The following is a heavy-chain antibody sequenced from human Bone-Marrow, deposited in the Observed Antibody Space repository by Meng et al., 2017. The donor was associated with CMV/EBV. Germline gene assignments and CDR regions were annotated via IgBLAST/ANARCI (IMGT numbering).Heavy chain of an antibody. CDR3: ARMPDVAPLQLWDNDAFDI. J-gene: IGHJ3*02. CDR2: INPSGGST. V-gene: IGHV1-46*01. D-gene: IGHD5-18*01. CDR1: GYTFTSYY. Sequence: ASVKVSCKASGYTFTSYYMHWVRQAPGQGLEWMGIINPSGGSTSYAQKFQGRVTMTRDTSTSTVYMEMGSLRSEDTAVYYCARMPDVAPLQLWDNDAFDIWGQGTMVTVSS.